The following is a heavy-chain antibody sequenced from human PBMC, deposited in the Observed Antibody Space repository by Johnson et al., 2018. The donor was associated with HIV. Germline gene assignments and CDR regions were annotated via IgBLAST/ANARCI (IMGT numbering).Heavy chain of an antibody. D-gene: IGHD3-22*01. Sequence: VQVVESGGGLIQPGGSLRLSCAASGFTVSSNYMSWVRQAPGKGLEWVSGISWNSGSIGYADSVKGRCTISRDNAKNSLYLQMNSLRAEDTALYYCAKDMGLYYDSSGRYDAFDIWGQGTMVTVSS. J-gene: IGHJ3*02. CDR1: GFTVSSNY. CDR3: AKDMGLYYDSSGRYDAFDI. CDR2: ISWNSGSI. V-gene: IGHV3-9*01.